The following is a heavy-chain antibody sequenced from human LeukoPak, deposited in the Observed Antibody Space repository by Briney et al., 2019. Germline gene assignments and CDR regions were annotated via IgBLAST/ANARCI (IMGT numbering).Heavy chain of an antibody. CDR1: GFTFSSYG. CDR3: ARDAGSNGMDV. CDR2: ISSSSSYI. V-gene: IGHV3-21*01. D-gene: IGHD1-14*01. J-gene: IGHJ6*02. Sequence: EPGRSLRLSCAASGFTFSSYGMHWVRQAPGKGLEWVSSISSSSSYIYYADSVKGRFTISRDSAKNSLYLQMNSLRAEDTAVYYCARDAGSNGMDVWGQGTTVTVSS.